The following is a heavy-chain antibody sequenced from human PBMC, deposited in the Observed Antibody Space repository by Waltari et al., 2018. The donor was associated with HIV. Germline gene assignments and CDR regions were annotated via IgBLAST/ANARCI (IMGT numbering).Heavy chain of an antibody. CDR2: IRFDGSNK. CDR3: AKQWKWPYYGMDA. V-gene: IGHV3-30*02. Sequence: QVQLEESGGGVVQPGGSLRLPCYASGLVFRPYGMHWVRQAPGKGLEWVAFIRFDGSNKYYVDSVKGRFTISRDNSKNTLYLQIDSLRAEDTAVYYCAKQWKWPYYGMDAWGQGTTVTVSS. CDR1: GLVFRPYG. D-gene: IGHD6-19*01. J-gene: IGHJ6*02.